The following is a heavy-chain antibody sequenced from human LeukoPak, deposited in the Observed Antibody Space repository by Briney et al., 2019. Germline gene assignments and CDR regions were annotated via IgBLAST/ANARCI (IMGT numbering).Heavy chain of an antibody. J-gene: IGHJ2*01. CDR3: ARERAGLITVTRWYFDL. V-gene: IGHV4-59*12. D-gene: IGHD4-17*01. CDR1: GGSISSYY. Sequence: SETLSLTCTVSGGSISSYYWSWIRQPPGKGLEWIGYIYYSGSTNYNPSLKSRVTISVDTSKNQFSLKLSSVTAADTAVYYCARERAGLITVTRWYFDLWGRGTLVTVSS. CDR2: IYYSGST.